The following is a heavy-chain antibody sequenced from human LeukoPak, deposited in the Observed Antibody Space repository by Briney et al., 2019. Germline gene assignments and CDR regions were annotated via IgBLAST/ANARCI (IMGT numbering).Heavy chain of an antibody. CDR2: ISGSGGST. J-gene: IGHJ4*02. V-gene: IGHV3-23*01. Sequence: PGGTLRLSRAASGFTFSSYGMSWVRQAPGKGLEWVSAISGSGGSTYYADSVKGRFTISRDNSKNTLYLQLNSLRVEDTAVYYCARDQLYCSGGYCYKDYWGQGTLVTVSS. D-gene: IGHD2-15*01. CDR3: ARDQLYCSGGYCYKDY. CDR1: GFTFSSYG.